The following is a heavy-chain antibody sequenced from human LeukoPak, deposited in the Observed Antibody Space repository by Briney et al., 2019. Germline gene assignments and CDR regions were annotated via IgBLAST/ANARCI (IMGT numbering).Heavy chain of an antibody. J-gene: IGHJ6*02. D-gene: IGHD6-13*01. Sequence: SETLSLTCAVYGGSFSGYYWSWIRQPPGKGLEWIGEINHSGSTNYNPSLKSRVTISVDTSKNQFSLKLSSVTAADTAVYYCARGATGYSSSWYLVVYYYGMDVWGQGTTVTVSS. CDR2: INHSGST. V-gene: IGHV4-34*01. CDR3: ARGATGYSSSWYLVVYYYGMDV. CDR1: GGSFSGYY.